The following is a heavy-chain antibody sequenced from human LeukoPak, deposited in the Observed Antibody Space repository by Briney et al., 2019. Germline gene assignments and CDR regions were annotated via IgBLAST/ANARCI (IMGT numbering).Heavy chain of an antibody. V-gene: IGHV3-48*04. J-gene: IGHJ4*02. CDR2: ISSSSSTI. Sequence: GGSLRLSCAASGLTFSSYSMNWVRQAPGKGLEWVSYISSSSSTIYYADSVKGRFTISRDNAKNSLYLQMNSLRAEDTAVYYCAREYYYGSGSYFTFDYWGQGTLVTVSS. CDR3: AREYYYGSGSYFTFDY. CDR1: GLTFSSYS. D-gene: IGHD3-10*01.